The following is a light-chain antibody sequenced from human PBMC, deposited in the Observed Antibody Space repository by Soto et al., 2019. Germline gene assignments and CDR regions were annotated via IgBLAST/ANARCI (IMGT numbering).Light chain of an antibody. CDR1: QDISNY. V-gene: IGKV1-27*01. CDR3: QKYNSAPHT. CDR2: AAS. J-gene: IGKJ4*01. Sequence: DIQMTQSPSSLSASVGDRVTITCRTSQDISNYLAWYQQKPGKVPKLLIYAASTLQSGVPSRFSGGGSGTDFSLTIRSLQPEDVATYSCQKYNSAPHTFGGGTKVEIQ.